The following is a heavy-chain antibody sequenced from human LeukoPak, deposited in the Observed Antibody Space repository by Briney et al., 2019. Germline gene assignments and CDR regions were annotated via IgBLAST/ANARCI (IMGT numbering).Heavy chain of an antibody. V-gene: IGHV3-30*02. Sequence: GGSLRLSCAASGFTFSSYGMHWVRQAPGKGLEWVAVIWYDGSNKYYADSVKGRFTISRDNSKNTLYLQMNSLRAEDTAVYYCAKDGRVAAAAYYFDYWGQGTLATVSS. CDR1: GFTFSSYG. D-gene: IGHD6-13*01. CDR2: IWYDGSNK. J-gene: IGHJ4*02. CDR3: AKDGRVAAAAYYFDY.